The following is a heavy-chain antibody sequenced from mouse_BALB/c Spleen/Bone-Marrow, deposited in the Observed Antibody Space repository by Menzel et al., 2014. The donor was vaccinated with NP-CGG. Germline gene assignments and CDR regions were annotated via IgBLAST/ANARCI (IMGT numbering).Heavy chain of an antibody. CDR2: IWAGGNT. D-gene: IGHD4-1*01. CDR1: GFSLTSYG. CDR3: AIELGAWFAY. J-gene: IGHJ3*01. Sequence: VMLVESGPGLVAPSQSLSITCTVSGFSLTSYGVHWVRQPPGKGLEWLGIIWAGGNTNYNSALMSRLSISKDNSKSQVFLKMNSLQTDDTAMYYCAIELGAWFAYWGQGTLVTVSA. V-gene: IGHV2-9*02.